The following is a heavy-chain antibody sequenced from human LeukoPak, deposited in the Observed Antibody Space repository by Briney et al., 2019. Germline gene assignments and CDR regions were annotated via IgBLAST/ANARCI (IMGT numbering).Heavy chain of an antibody. J-gene: IGHJ4*02. Sequence: GGSLRLSCAASAFTFSRFAMSWVRQAPGKGLEWVSAIRAGSDVTYYADFVKGRFTISRDDSKNMLFLQMNSLKVEDTAIYFCAQDWIDGDSGIDQWGQGTLVTVSA. CDR2: IRAGSDVT. CDR1: AFTFSRFA. V-gene: IGHV3-23*01. D-gene: IGHD4-17*01. CDR3: AQDWIDGDSGIDQ.